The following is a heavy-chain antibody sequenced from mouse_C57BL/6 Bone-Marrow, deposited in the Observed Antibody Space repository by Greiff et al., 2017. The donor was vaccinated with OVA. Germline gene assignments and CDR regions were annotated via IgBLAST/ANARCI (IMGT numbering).Heavy chain of an antibody. V-gene: IGHV1-76*01. CDR2: IYPGSGNT. D-gene: IGHD1-1*01. Sequence: VQLQQSGAELVRPGASVKLSCKASGYTFTDYYINWVKQRPGQGLEWIARIYPGSGNTYYNEKFKGKATLTAAKSSSTAYMQLSSLTSEDSAVYFCAREGYYGLYWYFDVWGTGTTVTVSS. J-gene: IGHJ1*03. CDR3: AREGYYGLYWYFDV. CDR1: GYTFTDYY.